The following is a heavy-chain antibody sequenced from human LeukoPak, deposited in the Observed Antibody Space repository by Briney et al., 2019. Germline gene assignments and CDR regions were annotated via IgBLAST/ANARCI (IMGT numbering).Heavy chain of an antibody. J-gene: IGHJ4*02. CDR1: GFTFSSYA. D-gene: IGHD4-17*01. V-gene: IGHV3-48*03. CDR2: ISSSGSTI. Sequence: GGSLRLSCAASGFTFSSYAMNWVRQAPGKGLEWVSYISSSGSTIYYADSVKGRFTISRDNAKNSLYLQMNSLRAEDTAVYYCARTRSVTPPFDYWGQGTLVTVSS. CDR3: ARTRSVTPPFDY.